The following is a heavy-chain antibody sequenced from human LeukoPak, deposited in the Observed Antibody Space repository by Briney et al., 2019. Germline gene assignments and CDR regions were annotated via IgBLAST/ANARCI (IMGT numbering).Heavy chain of an antibody. CDR1: GASIRNSYYY. D-gene: IGHD5-18*01. CDR3: ARDQDYGYADY. V-gene: IGHV4-39*07. CDR2: INYSGST. J-gene: IGHJ4*02. Sequence: SETLSLTCTVSGASIRNSYYYWGWICQPPGKGLEWIGSINYSGSTYYNPSLKSRVTISVDTSKNQFSLKLSSVTAADTAVYYCARDQDYGYADYWGQGTLVTVSS.